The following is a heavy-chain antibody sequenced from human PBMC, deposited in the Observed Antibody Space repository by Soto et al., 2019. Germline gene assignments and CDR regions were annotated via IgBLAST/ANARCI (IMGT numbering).Heavy chain of an antibody. J-gene: IGHJ4*02. V-gene: IGHV3-30*02. CDR1: GFIFSNNG. D-gene: IGHD3-10*02. CDR3: TIVRVADSALDH. Sequence: HPAESLRLSCVGSGFIFSNNGMHWVRQTPGKGLQWVAFMSYDGSDTFYADSVKGRFTISRDNSKNTLFLHMSNLRAEDTAMYYCTIVRVADSALDHWGQGTLVTVSS. CDR2: MSYDGSDT.